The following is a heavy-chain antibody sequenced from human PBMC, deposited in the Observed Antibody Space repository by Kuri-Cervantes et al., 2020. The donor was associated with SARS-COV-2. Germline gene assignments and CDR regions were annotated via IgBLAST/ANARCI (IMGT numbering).Heavy chain of an antibody. CDR1: GYTFTSYA. Sequence: ASVKVSWKASGYTFTSYAMHWVRQAPGQRLEWMGWINAGNGNTKYSQKFQGRVTITRDTSASTAYMELSSLRSEDTAVYYCAREYYDSSGYYYYYYYGMDVWGQGTTVTVSS. J-gene: IGHJ6*02. V-gene: IGHV1-3*01. CDR2: INAGNGNT. CDR3: AREYYDSSGYYYYYYYGMDV. D-gene: IGHD3-22*01.